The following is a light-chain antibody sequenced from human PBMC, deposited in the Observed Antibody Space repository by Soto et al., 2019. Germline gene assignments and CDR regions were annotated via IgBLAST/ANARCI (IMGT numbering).Light chain of an antibody. J-gene: IGLJ1*01. CDR2: EVN. V-gene: IGLV2-8*01. Sequence: QYVLTQPASVSGSPGQSITISCTGTSSDVGGYNYVSWYQQHPGKAPKLMIYEVNKRPSGVPDRFSGSKSGNTASLTVSGLQAEDEADYYCSSYAGSSNVFGTGTKVTVL. CDR1: SSDVGGYNY. CDR3: SSYAGSSNV.